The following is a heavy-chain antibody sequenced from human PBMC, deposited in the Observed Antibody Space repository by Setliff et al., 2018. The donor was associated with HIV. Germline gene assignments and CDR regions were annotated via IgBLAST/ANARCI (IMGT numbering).Heavy chain of an antibody. Sequence: GASVKVSCKASGYTFSGRYIHWVRQAPGQGLEWMGWINPNGGETNFAHKFQGRVTLTSDTSISTAYMELLRLRSDDTSVFYCARGGDYCSSTSCYDPFDSWGQGTPVTVSS. J-gene: IGHJ4*02. CDR3: ARGGDYCSSTSCYDPFDS. V-gene: IGHV1-2*02. CDR1: GYTFSGRY. D-gene: IGHD2-2*01. CDR2: INPNGGET.